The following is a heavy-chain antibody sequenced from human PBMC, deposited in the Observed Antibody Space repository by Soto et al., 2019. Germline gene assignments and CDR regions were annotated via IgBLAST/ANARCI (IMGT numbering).Heavy chain of an antibody. D-gene: IGHD1-1*01. CDR2: IYRGGIT. J-gene: IGHJ5*02. CDR3: AIGNPDWFDP. Sequence: SDSLYLGSDVPGYSISSGLDGGWIRQPPGKGLEWIGTIYRGGITYYNPSLKSRVTISIDTSKNHFSLRLSSVTATDTAVYFCAIGNPDWFDPWGQGTLVTVSS. V-gene: IGHV4-38-2*01. CDR1: GYSISSGLD.